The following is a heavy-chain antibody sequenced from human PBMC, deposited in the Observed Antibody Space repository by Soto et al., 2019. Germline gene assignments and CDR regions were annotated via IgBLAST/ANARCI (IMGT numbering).Heavy chain of an antibody. Sequence: QVHLVQSGAEVKKPGASVKVSCQASGYALTTYGITWVRQAPGQGLEWMGWISAHNGNTNYAQNLQGRVTVTRDTSTSTAYMELRSLRSDDTAVYYCARGRYGDYWGQGALVTVSS. CDR2: ISAHNGNT. CDR1: GYALTTYG. J-gene: IGHJ4*02. CDR3: ARGRYGDY. V-gene: IGHV1-18*01. D-gene: IGHD1-1*01.